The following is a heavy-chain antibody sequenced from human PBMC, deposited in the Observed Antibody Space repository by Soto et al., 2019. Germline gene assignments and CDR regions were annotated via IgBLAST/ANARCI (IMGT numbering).Heavy chain of an antibody. CDR1: GDSISSYY. J-gene: IGHJ4*02. Sequence: SETLSLTCTVSGDSISSYYWSWIRQPPGKGLEWIGYIYYSGSTYYNPPLRSRVTISIDTSKNHFFLNLSSVTAADTAVYYCARIGLTTALLWGQGTLVTVSS. CDR3: ARIGLTTALL. D-gene: IGHD4-17*01. CDR2: IYYSGST. V-gene: IGHV4-59*08.